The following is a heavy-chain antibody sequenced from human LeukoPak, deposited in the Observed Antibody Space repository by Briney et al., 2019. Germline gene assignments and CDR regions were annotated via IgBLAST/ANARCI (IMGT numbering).Heavy chain of an antibody. CDR1: RILLTNYA. V-gene: IGHV3-30*04. Sequence: GSLELSFTASRILLTNYAMHWVRRPPRRGLGWVAVISFDGTNKYYGDSVEGRFSVSRDNSKNTLYLQMNSLRPDDTAMYYCATDYGDYEPIDYWGQGTLVTVSS. CDR3: ATDYGDYEPIDY. D-gene: IGHD4-17*01. CDR2: ISFDGTNK. J-gene: IGHJ4*02.